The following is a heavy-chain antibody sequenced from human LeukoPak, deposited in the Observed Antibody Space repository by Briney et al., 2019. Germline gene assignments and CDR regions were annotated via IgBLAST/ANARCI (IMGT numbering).Heavy chain of an antibody. CDR2: IYYSGST. CDR3: ALSWSSSGYYYFDY. CDR1: GVSISSYY. D-gene: IGHD3-22*01. Sequence: SETLSLTCTVSGVSISSYYWSWIRQPPGKGLEWIGYIYYSGSTNYNPSLKSRVTISVDTSKNQFSLKLSSVTAADTAVYYCALSWSSSGYYYFDYWGQGTLVTVSS. V-gene: IGHV4-59*08. J-gene: IGHJ4*02.